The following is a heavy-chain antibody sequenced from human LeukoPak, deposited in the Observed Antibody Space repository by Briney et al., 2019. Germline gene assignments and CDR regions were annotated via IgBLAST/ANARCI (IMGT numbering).Heavy chain of an antibody. D-gene: IGHD4-17*01. CDR1: GGSISSSSYY. CDR3: ARGGKGGYYGDGTDYYGMDV. V-gene: IGHV4-39*07. CDR2: IYYSGST. J-gene: IGHJ6*02. Sequence: SETLSLTCTVSGGSISSSSYYWGWIRQPPGKGLEWIGSIYYSGSTYYNPSLKSRVTISVDTSKNQFSLKLSSVTAADTAVYYCARGGKGGYYGDGTDYYGMDVWGQGTTVTVSS.